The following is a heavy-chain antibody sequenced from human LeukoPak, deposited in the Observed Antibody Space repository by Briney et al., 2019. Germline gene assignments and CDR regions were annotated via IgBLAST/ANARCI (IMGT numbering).Heavy chain of an antibody. D-gene: IGHD2-21*02. J-gene: IGHJ4*02. Sequence: GESLKISCKGSGYSFTSYWIGWVRQMPGKGLEWMGIIYPGDSDTRYSPSFQGQVTISADKSISTAYLQWSSLKASDTAMYYCARQGYCGGDCYGSYSDYWGQGTLVTVSS. CDR1: GYSFTSYW. CDR3: ARQGYCGGDCYGSYSDY. V-gene: IGHV5-51*01. CDR2: IYPGDSDT.